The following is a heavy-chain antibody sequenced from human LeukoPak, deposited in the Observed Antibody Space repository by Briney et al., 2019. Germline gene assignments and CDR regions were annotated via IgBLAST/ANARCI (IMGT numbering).Heavy chain of an antibody. CDR2: ISAYSGNT. V-gene: IGHV1-18*01. CDR1: GYTFTSYG. D-gene: IGHD3-3*01. J-gene: IGHJ5*02. CDR3: ARDRSEDFWSGYSASYLYNWFDP. Sequence: ASVKVSCKASGYTFTSYGISWVRQAPGQGLEWMGWISAYSGNTNYAQKLQGGVTMTTDTSTSTAYMELRSLRSDDTAVYYCARDRSEDFWSGYSASYLYNWFDPWGQGTLVTVSS.